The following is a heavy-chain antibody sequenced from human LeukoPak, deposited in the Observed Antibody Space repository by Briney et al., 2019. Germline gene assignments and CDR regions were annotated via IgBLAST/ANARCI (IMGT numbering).Heavy chain of an antibody. D-gene: IGHD2-21*01. CDR2: INQRGSS. Sequence: SETLSLTCAVYGGSFSDYFWSWVRQPPGRGLEWLGEINQRGSSTYNPSLKSRFTMSVDTSKNQLSLKMTSVTAADTAVYYCASIHQVRGSHTFDIWGQGTMVTVSS. V-gene: IGHV4-34*01. CDR3: ASIHQVRGSHTFDI. J-gene: IGHJ3*02. CDR1: GGSFSDYF.